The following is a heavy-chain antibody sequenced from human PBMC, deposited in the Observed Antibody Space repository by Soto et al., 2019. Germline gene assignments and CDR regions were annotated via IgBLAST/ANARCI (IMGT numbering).Heavy chain of an antibody. V-gene: IGHV3-33*08. D-gene: IGHD2-2*01. CDR2: IWYDGSNK. J-gene: IGHJ4*02. CDR1: GFTFSSYG. CDR3: ARDGDCSSTSCLAAGGFDY. Sequence: GGSLRLSCAASGFTFSSYGMHWVRQAPGKGLEWVAVIWYDGSNKYYADSVKGRFTISRDNSKNTLYLQMNSLRAEDPAVYYCARDGDCSSTSCLAAGGFDYWGQGTLGTVSS.